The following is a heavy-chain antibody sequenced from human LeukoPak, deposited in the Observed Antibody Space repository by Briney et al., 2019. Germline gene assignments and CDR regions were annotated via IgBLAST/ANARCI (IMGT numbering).Heavy chain of an antibody. D-gene: IGHD2-2*03. CDR3: ARVVGYCSSTSCYVDV. CDR2: IYHSGST. Sequence: SETLSLTCAVSGGSISSGGYSWSWIRQPPGKGLEWIGYIYHSGSTYYNPSLKSRVTISVDRSKNQFSLKLSSVTAADTAVYYCARVVGYCSSTSCYVDVWGKGTTVTVSS. CDR1: GGSISSGGYS. J-gene: IGHJ6*03. V-gene: IGHV4-30-2*01.